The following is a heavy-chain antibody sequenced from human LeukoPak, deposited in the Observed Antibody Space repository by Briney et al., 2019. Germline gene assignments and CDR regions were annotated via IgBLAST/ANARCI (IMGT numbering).Heavy chain of an antibody. D-gene: IGHD3-22*01. CDR2: TSSSGST. CDR1: GDSISSGDYY. Sequence: SETLSLTCTVSGDSISSGDYYWSWIRQPAGKGLEWIGRTSSSGSTNYNPSLKSRVTISVDTSKNQFSLKLSSVTAADTAVYFCARGPYSYDSPGAFDIWGQGTMVTVSS. J-gene: IGHJ3*02. V-gene: IGHV4-61*02. CDR3: ARGPYSYDSPGAFDI.